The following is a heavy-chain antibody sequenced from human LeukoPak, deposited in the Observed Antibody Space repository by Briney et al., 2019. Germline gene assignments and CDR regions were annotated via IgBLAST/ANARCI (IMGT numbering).Heavy chain of an antibody. CDR3: VRDFWVSEEFDY. V-gene: IGHV3-21*01. J-gene: IGHJ4*02. D-gene: IGHD2-8*01. CDR1: GFTFSSYS. Sequence: PGGSLRLSCAASGFTFSSYSMNWVRQAPGKGLEWVSSISSSSSHIYYADSVKGRFTISRDNAKNSLYLQMNSLRAEDTAVYYCVRDFWVSEEFDYWGQGTLVTVSS. CDR2: ISSSSSHI.